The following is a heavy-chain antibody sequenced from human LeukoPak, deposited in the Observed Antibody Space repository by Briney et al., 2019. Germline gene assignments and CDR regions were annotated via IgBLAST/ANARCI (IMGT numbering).Heavy chain of an antibody. J-gene: IGHJ5*02. CDR3: ARDRVLRFLEWPLNWFDP. CDR2: INPSGGST. Sequence: ASVKVSCKASGYTFTSYYMHRVRQAPGQGLEWMGIINPSGGSTSYAQKFQGRVTMTRDTSTSTVYMELSSLRSEDTAVYYCARDRVLRFLEWPLNWFDPWGQGTLVTVSS. D-gene: IGHD3-3*01. CDR1: GYTFTSYY. V-gene: IGHV1-46*01.